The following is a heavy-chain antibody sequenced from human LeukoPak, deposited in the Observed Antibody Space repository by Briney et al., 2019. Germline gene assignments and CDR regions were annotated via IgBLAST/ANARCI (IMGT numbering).Heavy chain of an antibody. J-gene: IGHJ4*02. CDR3: VRRGDASSGWGDHDF. Sequence: GGSLRLSCAASGFTFNRNAISWVRQAPGKGLEWVSTIGGSGDKTFYADSVKGRFTISRDNSKNMVHLQMNSVTGEDTALYYCVRRGDASSGWGDHDFWGQGALVTVSS. V-gene: IGHV3-23*01. CDR2: IGGSGDKT. CDR1: GFTFNRNA. D-gene: IGHD6-19*01.